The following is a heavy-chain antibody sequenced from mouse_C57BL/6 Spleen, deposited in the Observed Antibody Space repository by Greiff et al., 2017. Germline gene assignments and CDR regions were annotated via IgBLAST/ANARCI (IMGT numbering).Heavy chain of an antibody. V-gene: IGHV1-15*01. CDR3: TRSTTVVAPVYAMDY. D-gene: IGHD1-1*01. J-gene: IGHJ4*01. CDR1: GYTFTDSV. Sequence: QVQLQQSGAELVRSGASVTLSCKASGYTFTDSVMHWVKPTPVHGLEWIGAIVPETGGTAYNQKFMGKAILTADKSSSTAYLELRSLTSEDSAVYYCTRSTTVVAPVYAMDYWGQGTSGTVSS. CDR2: IVPETGGT.